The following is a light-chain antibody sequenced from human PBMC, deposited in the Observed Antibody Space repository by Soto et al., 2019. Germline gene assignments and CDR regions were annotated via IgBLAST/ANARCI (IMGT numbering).Light chain of an antibody. CDR2: KAS. J-gene: IGKJ1*01. V-gene: IGKV1-5*03. CDR3: QQYNSYSWT. CDR1: QSISSW. Sequence: DVQMTQSPASLSATGGDRVTITCRAGQSISSWLAWYQQKPGKAPKLLIYKASSLESGVPSRFSGSGSGTEFTLTISSLQPDDFATYYCQQYNSYSWTFGQGTKVDIK.